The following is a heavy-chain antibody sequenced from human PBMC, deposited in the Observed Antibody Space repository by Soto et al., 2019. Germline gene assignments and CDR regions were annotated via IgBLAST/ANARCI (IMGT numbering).Heavy chain of an antibody. J-gene: IGHJ6*03. V-gene: IGHV4-59*01. CDR2: IYYSGST. D-gene: IGHD4-17*01. CDR1: GGSISSYY. CDR3: ARANTDYGDYVGYYYYYMDV. Sequence: SETLSLTCTVSGGSISSYYWIWIRQPPGKGLEWIGYIYYSGSTNYNPSLKSRVTISVDTSKNQFSLKLSSVTAADTAVYYCARANTDYGDYVGYYYYYMDVWGKGTTVTVSS.